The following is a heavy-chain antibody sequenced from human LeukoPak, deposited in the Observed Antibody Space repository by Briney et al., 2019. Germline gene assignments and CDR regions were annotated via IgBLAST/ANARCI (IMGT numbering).Heavy chain of an antibody. V-gene: IGHV3-7*01. CDR3: ARDSLHYYYGMDV. CDR2: IKQDGSEK. CDR1: GSTFSSYW. Sequence: HSGGSLRLSCAASGSTFSSYWMSWVRQAPGKGLEWVANIKQDGSEKYYVDSVKGRFTISRDNAKNSLYLQMNSLRAEDTAVYYCARDSLHYYYGMDVWGQGTTVTVSS. J-gene: IGHJ6*02.